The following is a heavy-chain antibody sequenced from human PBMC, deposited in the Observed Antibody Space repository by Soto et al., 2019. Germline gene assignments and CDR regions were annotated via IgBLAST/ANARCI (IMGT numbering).Heavy chain of an antibody. J-gene: IGHJ6*01. CDR3: ARSGYCSGVASSGWLDV. V-gene: IGHV5-10-1*01. CDR2: IDPSDSNT. D-gene: IGHD2-15*01. CDR1: GYSFSNCW. Sequence: GESLKISCKGSGYSFSNCWIIWVRQKPGKGLEWMGRIDPSDSNTKYSPSFQGHVTISADKSINTVYLQWSSLEASDTAMYYCARSGYCSGVASSGWLDVWGRGTAVTVPS.